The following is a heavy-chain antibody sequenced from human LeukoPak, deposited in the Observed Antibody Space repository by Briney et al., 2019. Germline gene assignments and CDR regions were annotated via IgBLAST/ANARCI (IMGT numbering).Heavy chain of an antibody. Sequence: PSETLSLTCAVSGYSISSGYYGGWIRQPPGKGLEWIGSIYHSGSTYFSPSLKSRVTISVDTSNNQFSLRLRSVTAADTAVYYCARHRYYYDSSGSYYFDYWGQGALVTVSS. V-gene: IGHV4-38-2*01. CDR1: GYSISSGYY. CDR3: ARHRYYYDSSGSYYFDY. CDR2: IYHSGST. D-gene: IGHD3-22*01. J-gene: IGHJ4*02.